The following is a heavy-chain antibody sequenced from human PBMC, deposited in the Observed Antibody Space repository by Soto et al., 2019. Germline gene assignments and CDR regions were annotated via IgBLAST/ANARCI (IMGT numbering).Heavy chain of an antibody. CDR3: ARAVLPATAPFDY. Sequence: QVQLQESGPRLVKPSETLSLTCIVSGGSISNYYWSWIRQPPGKGLEWIGYIYYSGSTNYNTSLQSRVTISVDTSKNQFSLKLSSVTAADTAVYYCARAVLPATAPFDYWGQGTLVTVSS. J-gene: IGHJ4*02. V-gene: IGHV4-59*01. CDR2: IYYSGST. D-gene: IGHD2-2*01. CDR1: GGSISNYY.